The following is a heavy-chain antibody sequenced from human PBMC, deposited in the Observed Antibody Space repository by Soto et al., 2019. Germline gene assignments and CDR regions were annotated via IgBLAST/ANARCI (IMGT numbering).Heavy chain of an antibody. V-gene: IGHV3-23*01. J-gene: IGHJ4*02. CDR2: ISGSGGST. D-gene: IGHD3-3*01. Sequence: GGSLRLSCAASGFTFSSYAMSWVRQAPGKGLEWVSAISGSGGSTYYADSVKGRFTISRDNSKNTLYLQMNSLRAEDTAVYYCAKVGGTYYDFWSGPPNYFDYWGQGTLVTVPS. CDR3: AKVGGTYYDFWSGPPNYFDY. CDR1: GFTFSSYA.